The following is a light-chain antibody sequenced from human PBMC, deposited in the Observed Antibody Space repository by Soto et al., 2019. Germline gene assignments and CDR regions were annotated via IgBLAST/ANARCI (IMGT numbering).Light chain of an antibody. CDR3: TQYCSSGT. Sequence: DIVLTQSPGTLSLSPGERATLSCRASQSVSNNYLAWYQKKPGQAPRLLIYGASNRATGIPDRFSGSGSETDFTLTISSLEPEDFAVYYCTQYCSSGTFGQGTKVEIK. J-gene: IGKJ1*01. CDR1: QSVSNNY. V-gene: IGKV3-20*01. CDR2: GAS.